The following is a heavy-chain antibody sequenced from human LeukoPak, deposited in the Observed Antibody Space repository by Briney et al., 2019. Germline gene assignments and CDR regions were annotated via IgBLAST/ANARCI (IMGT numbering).Heavy chain of an antibody. CDR1: GGSFSGYY. V-gene: IGHV4-34*01. D-gene: IGHD6-6*01. CDR3: ARGEQLLDY. Sequence: SETLSLTCAVYGGSFSGYYWSWIRQPPGKGLEWIGEINHSGSTNYNPSLKSRVTISVDTSKNQFSLKLSSVTAADTAVYYCARGEQLLDYWGQGTLITVSS. J-gene: IGHJ4*02. CDR2: INHSGST.